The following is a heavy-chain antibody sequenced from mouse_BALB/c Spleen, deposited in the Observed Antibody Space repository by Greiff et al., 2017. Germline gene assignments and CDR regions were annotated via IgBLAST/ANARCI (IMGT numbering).Heavy chain of an antibody. CDR3: ARSTATSYWYFDV. J-gene: IGHJ1*01. D-gene: IGHD1-2*01. Sequence: VQLQQSGSELAKPGASVKMSCKASGYTFTSYWMHWVKQRPGQGLEWIGYINPSTGYTEYNQKFKDKATLTADKSSSTAYMQLSSLTSEDSAVYYCARSTATSYWYFDVWGAGTTVTVSS. V-gene: IGHV1-7*01. CDR2: INPSTGYT. CDR1: GYTFTSYW.